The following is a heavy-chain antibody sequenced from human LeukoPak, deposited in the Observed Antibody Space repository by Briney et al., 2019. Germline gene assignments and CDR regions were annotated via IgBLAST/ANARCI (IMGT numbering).Heavy chain of an antibody. V-gene: IGHV3-53*01. Sequence: PGGSLRLSCAASGFTVSSNYMSWVRQAPGKGLEWVSVIYSGGSTYYADSVKGRFTISRDNSKNTLYLQMNSLRAEDTAVYYCARDFNYYYDSSGNYWGQGTLVTVSS. J-gene: IGHJ4*02. D-gene: IGHD3-22*01. CDR3: ARDFNYYYDSSGNY. CDR1: GFTVSSNY. CDR2: IYSGGST.